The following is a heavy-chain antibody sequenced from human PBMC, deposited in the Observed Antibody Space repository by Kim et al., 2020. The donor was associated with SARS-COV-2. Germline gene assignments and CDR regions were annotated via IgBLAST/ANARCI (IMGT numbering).Heavy chain of an antibody. Sequence: SETLSLTCAVYGGSFSGYYWSWIRQPPGKGLEWIGEINHSGSTNYNPSLKSRVTISVDTSKNQFSLKLSSVTAADTAVYYCARENHPYYYGSGSYNWFDPWGQGTLVTVSS. D-gene: IGHD3-10*01. CDR3: ARENHPYYYGSGSYNWFDP. CDR2: INHSGST. J-gene: IGHJ5*02. V-gene: IGHV4-34*01. CDR1: GGSFSGYY.